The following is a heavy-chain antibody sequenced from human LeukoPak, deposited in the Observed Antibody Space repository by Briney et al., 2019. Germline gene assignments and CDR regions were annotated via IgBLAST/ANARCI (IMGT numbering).Heavy chain of an antibody. CDR3: ARDLLWFGELPYYFDY. Sequence: ASVKVSCKASGYTFTGYYMHWVRQAPGQGLEGMGWINPNSGGTNYAQKFQGRVTMTRDTSISTAYMELSRLRSDDTAVYYCARDLLWFGELPYYFDYWGQGTLVTVSS. D-gene: IGHD3-10*01. CDR1: GYTFTGYY. CDR2: INPNSGGT. V-gene: IGHV1-2*02. J-gene: IGHJ4*02.